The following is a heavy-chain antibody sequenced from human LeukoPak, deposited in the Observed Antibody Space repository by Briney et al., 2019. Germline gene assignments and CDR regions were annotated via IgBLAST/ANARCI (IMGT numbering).Heavy chain of an antibody. J-gene: IGHJ5*02. CDR3: ARESVLCFGELYLTDNWFDP. CDR2: IIPILGIA. CDR1: GGTFTSYA. D-gene: IGHD3-10*01. Sequence: SVKVSCKASGGTFTSYAISWVRQAPGQGLEWMGRIIPILGIANYAQKFQGRVTITADKSTSTAYMELSSLRSEDTAVYYCARESVLCFGELYLTDNWFDPWGQGTLVTVSS. V-gene: IGHV1-69*04.